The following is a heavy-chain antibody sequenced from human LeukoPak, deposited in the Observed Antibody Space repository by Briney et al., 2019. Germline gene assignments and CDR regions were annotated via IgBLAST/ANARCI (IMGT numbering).Heavy chain of an antibody. V-gene: IGHV1-46*01. CDR1: GYTFTSYY. Sequence: ASVKVSCKESGYTFTSYYMHWVGQAPGQGLEWMRIINPSGGSTSYAQKFQSRVTMTRDTSTSTVYMELSSLRSGDTAVYYCARDGSAGVDYWGQGTLVTVSS. J-gene: IGHJ4*02. CDR3: ARDGSAGVDY. D-gene: IGHD5-12*01. CDR2: INPSGGST.